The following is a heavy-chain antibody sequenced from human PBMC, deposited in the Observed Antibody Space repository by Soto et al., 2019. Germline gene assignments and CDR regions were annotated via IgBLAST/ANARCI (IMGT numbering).Heavy chain of an antibody. J-gene: IGHJ6*03. CDR3: ARGYFTNGLCYTAQDRTYYYYYMDV. D-gene: IGHD2-8*01. Sequence: SVKVSCKASGGTFSSYTISWVRQAPGQGLEWMGRIIPILGIANYAQKFQGRVTITADKSTSTAYMELSSLRSEDTAVYYCARGYFTNGLCYTAQDRTYYYYYMDVWGKGTTVTVSS. V-gene: IGHV1-69*02. CDR2: IIPILGIA. CDR1: GGTFSSYT.